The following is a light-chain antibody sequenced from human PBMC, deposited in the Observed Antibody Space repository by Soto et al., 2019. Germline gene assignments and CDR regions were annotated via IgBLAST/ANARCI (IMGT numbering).Light chain of an antibody. J-gene: IGKJ1*01. V-gene: IGKV1-5*03. CDR2: KAS. CDR3: QKYNNWPET. Sequence: DIQMTQSPSTLSGSVGDRVTITCRASQTISSWLAWYQQKPGKAPKLLIYKASTLKSGVPSRFSGSGSGTEFTLTISSLQPEDFAVYFCQKYNNWPETFGQGTKVDIK. CDR1: QTISSW.